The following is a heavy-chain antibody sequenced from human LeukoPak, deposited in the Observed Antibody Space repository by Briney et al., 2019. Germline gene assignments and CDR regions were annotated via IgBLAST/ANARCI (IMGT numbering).Heavy chain of an antibody. V-gene: IGHV3-66*01. J-gene: IGHJ4*02. Sequence: GGSLRLSCAASGFTFSSYAMSWVRQAPGKGLEWVSVLYSGGDTYYGKSVKGRFIISRDNSKNTVFLQMNSLRVEDTAVYHCARDRGYSDYWGQGTLVTVSS. CDR3: ARDRGYSDY. CDR1: GFTFSSYA. CDR2: LYSGGDT. D-gene: IGHD3-10*01.